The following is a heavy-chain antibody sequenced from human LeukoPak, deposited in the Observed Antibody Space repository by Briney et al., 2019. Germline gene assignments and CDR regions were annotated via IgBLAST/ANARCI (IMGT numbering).Heavy chain of an antibody. D-gene: IGHD3-3*01. CDR1: GFTVSGNY. V-gene: IGHV3-53*01. Sequence: PGGSLRLSCAASGFTVSGNYMSWVRQAPGKGLEWVSLIHSGDKTYYADSVKGRFTISRDNSKNTLYLQMNSLRAEDTAVYYCARNDFWSGHYYMDVWGKGTTVTVSS. CDR2: IHSGDKT. J-gene: IGHJ6*03. CDR3: ARNDFWSGHYYMDV.